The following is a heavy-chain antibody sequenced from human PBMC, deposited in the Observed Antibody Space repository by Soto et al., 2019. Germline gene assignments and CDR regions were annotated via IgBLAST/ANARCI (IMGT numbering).Heavy chain of an antibody. Sequence: QVQLVESGGGVVQPGRSLRLSCAASGFTFSSYAMHWVRQAPGKGLEWVAVISYDGSNKYYADSVKGRFTISRDNSKNTLYLQMNSLRAEDTALYYCARDRLRYNWNDFPYYYYGMDVWGHGTTVTVSS. J-gene: IGHJ6*02. CDR2: ISYDGSNK. V-gene: IGHV3-30-3*01. CDR3: ARDRLRYNWNDFPYYYYGMDV. D-gene: IGHD1-1*01. CDR1: GFTFSSYA.